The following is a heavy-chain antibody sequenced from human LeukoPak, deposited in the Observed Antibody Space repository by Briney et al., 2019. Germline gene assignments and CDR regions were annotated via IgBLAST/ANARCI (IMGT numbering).Heavy chain of an antibody. D-gene: IGHD3-22*01. J-gene: IGHJ4*02. CDR3: ARALVVVITSPYFDY. V-gene: IGHV4-59*12. CDR1: GGSFSSYY. CDR2: IYYSGST. Sequence: SETLSLTCTVSGGSFSSYYWSWIRQFPGKGLEWIGYIYYSGSTNYNPSLKSRVTISVDTSKNQFSLKLSSVTAADTAVYYCARALVVVITSPYFDYWGQGTLVTVSS.